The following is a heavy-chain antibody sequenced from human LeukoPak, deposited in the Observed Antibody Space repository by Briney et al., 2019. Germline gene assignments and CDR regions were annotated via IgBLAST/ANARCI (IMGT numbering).Heavy chain of an antibody. CDR1: GGSFSGYY. V-gene: IGHV4-34*01. D-gene: IGHD2-2*03. CDR2: IDHSGST. J-gene: IGHJ6*04. CDR3: ARLGIVVAPALTTGYYYGMDV. Sequence: KPSETLSLTCAVYGGSFSGYYWSWIRQPPGKGLEWIGEIDHSGSTNYNPSLKSRVTISVDTSKNQFSLKLSSVTAADTAVYYCARLGIVVAPALTTGYYYGMDVWGKGTTVTVSS.